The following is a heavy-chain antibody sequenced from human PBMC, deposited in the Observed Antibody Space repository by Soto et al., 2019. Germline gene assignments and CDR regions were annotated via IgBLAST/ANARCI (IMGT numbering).Heavy chain of an antibody. CDR2: INHSGST. Sequence: QVQLQQWGAGLLKPSETLSLTCAVYGGSFSGYYWSWIRQPPGKGLEWIGEINHSGSTNYNPSLKSRVTISVDTSKNQFSLKLSSVTAADTVVYYCARYSSSWLPIDYWGQGTLVTVSS. D-gene: IGHD6-13*01. CDR1: GGSFSGYY. CDR3: ARYSSSWLPIDY. V-gene: IGHV4-34*01. J-gene: IGHJ4*02.